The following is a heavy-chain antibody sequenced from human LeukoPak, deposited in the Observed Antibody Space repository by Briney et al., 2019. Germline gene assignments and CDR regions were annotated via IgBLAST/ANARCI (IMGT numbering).Heavy chain of an antibody. CDR1: GSTFSDYY. D-gene: IGHD3-22*01. CDR3: ARDGSFDSSRYFLDN. Sequence: GGSLRLSCAASGSTFSDYYMNWIRQATGKGLEWVSYISMSGSTIQYADSVKGRFTISRDNTKNSLFLQMNSLRAEDTAVYYCARDGSFDSSRYFLDNWGQGTLVTVSS. V-gene: IGHV3-11*01. J-gene: IGHJ4*02. CDR2: ISMSGSTI.